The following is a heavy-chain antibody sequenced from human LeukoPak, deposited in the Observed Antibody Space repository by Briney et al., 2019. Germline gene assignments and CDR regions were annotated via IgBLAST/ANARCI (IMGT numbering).Heavy chain of an antibody. CDR3: VSAYGGLLDY. CDR1: GFTFTTYE. CDR2: ISANGDTI. J-gene: IGHJ4*02. D-gene: IGHD3-16*01. Sequence: GGSPRLSCAASGFTFTTYEMNWVRQAPGKGLEWLSYISANGDTIYYADSVKGRFTISRDNGRKSLYLQMNSLRVEDTGIYYCVSAYGGLLDYWGQGTLVTVSS. V-gene: IGHV3-48*03.